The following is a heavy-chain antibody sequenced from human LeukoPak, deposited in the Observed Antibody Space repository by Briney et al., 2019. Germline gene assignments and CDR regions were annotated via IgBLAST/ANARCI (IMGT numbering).Heavy chain of an antibody. CDR3: ARVLRDYDSLAYDAFDI. J-gene: IGHJ3*02. Sequence: PGGSLRLSCAASGFTISTYGMHWVRQAPGKGLEWVALISYDGSDKYYADSVKGRFTISRDNSKNTLYLQMNSLRAEDTAVYYCARVLRDYDSLAYDAFDIWGQGTMVTVSS. D-gene: IGHD3-22*01. V-gene: IGHV3-30*03. CDR2: ISYDGSDK. CDR1: GFTISTYG.